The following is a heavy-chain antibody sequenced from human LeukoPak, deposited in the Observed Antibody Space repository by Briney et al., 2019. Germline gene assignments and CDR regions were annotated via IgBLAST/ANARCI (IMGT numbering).Heavy chain of an antibody. CDR2: IYHSGST. J-gene: IGHJ3*02. Sequence: PSETLSLTCTVSGGSISSGGYYWSWIRQPPGRGLEWIAYIYHSGSTYYNPSLKSRVTISVDRSKNQFSLKLSSVTAADTAVYYCARVTALAYAFDIWGQGTMVTVSS. D-gene: IGHD5-18*01. CDR3: ARVTALAYAFDI. CDR1: GGSISSGGYY. V-gene: IGHV4-30-2*01.